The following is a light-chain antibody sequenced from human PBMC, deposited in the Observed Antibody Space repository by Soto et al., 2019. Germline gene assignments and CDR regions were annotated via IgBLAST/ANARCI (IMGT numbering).Light chain of an antibody. CDR3: CSYAGSSTHVV. Sequence: QSALXXXXSXSGXXXXXITISXXXTSXDVGSYNLVSWYQQHPGKAPKLMIYEGSKRPSGVSNRFSGSKSGNTASLTISGLQAEDEADYYCCSYAGSSTHVVFGGGTKLTVL. J-gene: IGLJ2*01. CDR2: EGS. CDR1: SXDVGSYNL. V-gene: IGLV2-23*01.